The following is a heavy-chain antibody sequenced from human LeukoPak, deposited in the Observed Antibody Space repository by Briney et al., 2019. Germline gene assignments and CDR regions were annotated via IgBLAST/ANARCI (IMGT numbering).Heavy chain of an antibody. CDR2: VKPDESEK. Sequence: GGSLRLSCAASGFTLTSYWMHWVRQAPGKGLEWVAHVKPDESEKYYGDSVKGRFTISRDNAKNSLYLQMHSLRVDDTAVYYCVTHEVTVITRSTFDYWGQGTLLTVSS. V-gene: IGHV3-7*01. J-gene: IGHJ4*02. CDR1: GFTLTSYW. CDR3: VTHEVTVITRSTFDY. D-gene: IGHD4-23*01.